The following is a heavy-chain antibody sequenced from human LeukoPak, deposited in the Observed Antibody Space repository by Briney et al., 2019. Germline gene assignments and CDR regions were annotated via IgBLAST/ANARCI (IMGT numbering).Heavy chain of an antibody. V-gene: IGHV4-4*07. CDR1: GGSISNHY. J-gene: IGHJ6*03. CDR3: ARGYSGYDPHYYYYMDV. D-gene: IGHD5-12*01. CDR2: IYTSGST. Sequence: SETLSLTCTVSGGSISNHYWSWIRQPAGKGLEWIGRIYTSGSTNYNPSLKSRVTMSVDTSKNQFSLKLSSVTAADTAVYYCARGYSGYDPHYYYYMDVWGKGTTVTVSS.